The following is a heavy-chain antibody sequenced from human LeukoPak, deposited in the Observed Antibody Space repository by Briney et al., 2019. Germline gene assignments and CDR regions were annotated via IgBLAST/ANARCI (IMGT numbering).Heavy chain of an antibody. CDR2: IYYSGST. J-gene: IGHJ3*02. Sequence: PSETLSLTCTVSGGSISSSSYYWGWIRQPPGKGLEWIGSIYYSGSTNYNPSLKSRVTISVDTSKNQFSLKLSSVTAADTAVYYCARVIDCSSTSCYRMRGRSDAFDIWGQGTMVTVSS. V-gene: IGHV4-39*07. CDR3: ARVIDCSSTSCYRMRGRSDAFDI. CDR1: GGSISSSSYY. D-gene: IGHD2-2*01.